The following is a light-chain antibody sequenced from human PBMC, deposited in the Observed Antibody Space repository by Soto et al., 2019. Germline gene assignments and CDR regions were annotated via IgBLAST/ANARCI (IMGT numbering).Light chain of an antibody. CDR2: DAS. Sequence: EIVLTQSPATLSLSPGEGATLSCRASQRVTTFLAWYQQKPGQAPRLLIYDASNRATGIPARFSGRGSGTDFTLTISSLEPEDFAVYYCQQRINWPLTFGGGTKVEIK. CDR3: QQRINWPLT. V-gene: IGKV3-11*01. J-gene: IGKJ4*01. CDR1: QRVTTF.